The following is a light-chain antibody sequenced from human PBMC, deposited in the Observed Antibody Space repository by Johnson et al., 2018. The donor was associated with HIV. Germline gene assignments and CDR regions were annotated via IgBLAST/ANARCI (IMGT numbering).Light chain of an antibody. CDR3: GTWDSSLSAGWV. CDR2: DNN. V-gene: IGLV1-51*01. Sequence: QSVLTQPPSVSAAPGQKVTISCSGSSSNIGNNYESWYQQLPGTAPKLLIYDNNKRPSGIPDRFSGSKSGTSATLGITGLQTGDEADYYCGTWDSSLSAGWVFGTGTKVTVL. CDR1: SSNIGNNY. J-gene: IGLJ1*01.